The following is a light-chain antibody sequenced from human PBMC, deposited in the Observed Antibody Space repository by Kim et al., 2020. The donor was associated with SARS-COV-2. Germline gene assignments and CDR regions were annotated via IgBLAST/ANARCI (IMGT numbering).Light chain of an antibody. V-gene: IGKV3-15*01. Sequence: SRGERATLSCRASQTITTRLVWYQQKPGQAPRLLIYEATTRATGIPARFIGSGSETDFTLTISSLQSEDFAVYNCQQSNDWPPLTFGQGAKVDIK. CDR1: QTITTR. CDR2: EAT. J-gene: IGKJ1*01. CDR3: QQSNDWPPLT.